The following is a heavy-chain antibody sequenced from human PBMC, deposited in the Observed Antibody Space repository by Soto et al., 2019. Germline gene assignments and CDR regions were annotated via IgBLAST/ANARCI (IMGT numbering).Heavy chain of an antibody. J-gene: IGHJ4*02. CDR2: IYHSGST. D-gene: IGHD3-10*01. V-gene: IGHV4-4*02. CDR1: GGSISSSNW. CDR3: ARVKASGVNFDY. Sequence: SETLSLTCAVSGGSISSSNWWSWIRQPPGKGLEWIGEIYHSGSTNYNPSLKSRVTISVDKSKNQFSLKLSSVTAADTAVYYCARVKASGVNFDYWGQGTLVTVSS.